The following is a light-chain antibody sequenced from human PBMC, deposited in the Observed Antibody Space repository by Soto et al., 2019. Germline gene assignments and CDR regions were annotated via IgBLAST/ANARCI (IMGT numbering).Light chain of an antibody. CDR2: GAS. CDR1: QSVSSSY. V-gene: IGKV3-20*01. J-gene: IGKJ2*01. CDR3: QQYGSPS. Sequence: EIVLTQSPGTLSLSPGERATLSCRASQSVSSSYLAWYQQKPGQAPRLLIYGASSRATGIPDRFSGSGSGTDFPLTISRLEPEDFAVYYCQQYGSPSFGQGTKLEIK.